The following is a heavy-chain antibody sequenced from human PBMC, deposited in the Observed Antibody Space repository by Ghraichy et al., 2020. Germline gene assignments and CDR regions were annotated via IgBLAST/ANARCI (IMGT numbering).Heavy chain of an antibody. CDR3: ARDDDDYDFFDY. CDR2: IWNDGSKA. J-gene: IGHJ4*01. D-gene: IGHD3-3*01. CDR1: GFTFSRYG. V-gene: IGHV3-33*01. Sequence: GESLNISCAASGFTFSRYGMHWVRQAPGKGLESVAVIWNDGSKAYYGDSVKGRFTISRDNSKNTLYLQLNSLRAEDTAVYYCARDDDDYDFFDYWGHGALVTVSS.